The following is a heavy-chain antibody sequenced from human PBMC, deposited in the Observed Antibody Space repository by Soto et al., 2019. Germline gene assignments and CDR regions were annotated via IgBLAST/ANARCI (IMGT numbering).Heavy chain of an antibody. J-gene: IGHJ4*02. Sequence: GGSLRLSCAASGFTLDNGMTWVRQAPGKGLEWISTIDYSGANTHYADSVKGRFTISRDKSRNTVALQMSNLRAEDTALYYCVSWVSAHFDNWGQGTLVTVSS. V-gene: IGHV3-23*01. D-gene: IGHD2-8*01. CDR3: VSWVSAHFDN. CDR1: GFTLDNG. CDR2: IDYSGANT.